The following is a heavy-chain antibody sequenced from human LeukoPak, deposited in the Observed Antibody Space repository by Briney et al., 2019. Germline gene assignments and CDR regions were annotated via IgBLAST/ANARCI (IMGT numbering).Heavy chain of an antibody. CDR3: AREVGPGRFDY. J-gene: IGHJ4*02. V-gene: IGHV3-30-3*01. D-gene: IGHD3-10*01. CDR2: ISYDGSNK. Sequence: GGSLRLSCAASGFTFSSYAMHWVRQAPGEGLEWVAVISYDGSNKYYADSVKGRFTISRDNSKNTLYLQMNSLRAEDTAVYYCAREVGPGRFDYWGQGTLVTVSS. CDR1: GFTFSSYA.